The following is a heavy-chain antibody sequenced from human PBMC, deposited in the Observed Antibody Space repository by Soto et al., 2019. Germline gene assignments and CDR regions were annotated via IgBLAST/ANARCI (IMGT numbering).Heavy chain of an antibody. CDR2: INHSGST. Sequence: PSETLSLTCAAYGGSFSGYYWSWIRQPPGKGLEWIGEINHSGSTNYNPSLKSRVTISVDTSKNQFSLKLSSVTAADTAVYYCARRATSFRFITMVRGVPPYYYYGMDVWGQGTTVTVSS. CDR1: GGSFSGYY. J-gene: IGHJ6*02. D-gene: IGHD3-10*01. CDR3: ARRATSFRFITMVRGVPPYYYYGMDV. V-gene: IGHV4-34*01.